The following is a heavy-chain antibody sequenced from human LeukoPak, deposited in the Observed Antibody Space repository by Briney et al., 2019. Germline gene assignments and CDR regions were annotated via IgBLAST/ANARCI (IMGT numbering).Heavy chain of an antibody. V-gene: IGHV3-30*01. CDR2: ISYDGSNK. D-gene: IGHD3-3*01. CDR1: GFTFSSYA. CDR3: ARGVRFLEWLADYYMDV. J-gene: IGHJ6*03. Sequence: PGRSLRLSCAASGFTFSSYAMHWVRQAPGKGLEWVAVISYDGSNKYYADSVKGRFTISRDNSKNTLYLQMNSLRAEDTAVYYCARGVRFLEWLADYYMDVWGKGTTVTVSS.